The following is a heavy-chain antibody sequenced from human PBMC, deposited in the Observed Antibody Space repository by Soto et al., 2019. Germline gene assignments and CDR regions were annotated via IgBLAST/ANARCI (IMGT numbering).Heavy chain of an antibody. CDR3: MNYNSGWKY. D-gene: IGHD5-12*01. J-gene: IGHJ4*02. V-gene: IGHV4-39*01. CDR1: GVSISSHGYF. Sequence: QLQLQESGPGLVQSSETLSLTCTVSGVSISSHGYFWGWIRQPPGKGLEWIGMISYSGSTYYSPSLKSRVTISADTSKNQLSLRLSSVTAADTAVFHCMNYNSGWKYWGQGTVVTVSS. CDR2: ISYSGST.